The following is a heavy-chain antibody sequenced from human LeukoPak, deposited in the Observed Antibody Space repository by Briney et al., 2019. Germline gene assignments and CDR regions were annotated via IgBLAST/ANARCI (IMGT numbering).Heavy chain of an antibody. D-gene: IGHD6-13*01. CDR2: ISYDGSNK. Sequence: PGGSLRLSCAASGFTFSSYGMHWVRQAPGKGLEWVAVISYDGSNKNYADSVKGRFTISRDNSKNTLYLQMNSLRAEDTAVYYCAKDGIAAARPSYFDYWGQGTLVTVSS. CDR1: GFTFSSYG. J-gene: IGHJ4*02. CDR3: AKDGIAAARPSYFDY. V-gene: IGHV3-30*18.